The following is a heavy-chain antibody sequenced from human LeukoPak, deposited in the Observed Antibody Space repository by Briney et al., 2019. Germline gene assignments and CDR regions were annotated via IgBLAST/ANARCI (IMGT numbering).Heavy chain of an antibody. J-gene: IGHJ4*02. CDR3: ARLGGSYYDYIWGSYRFHGVDY. D-gene: IGHD3-16*02. CDR1: GGSISSSSYY. V-gene: IGHV4-39*01. Sequence: SETLSLTCTVSGGSISSSSYYWGWICQPPGKGLEWIGSIYYSGSTYYNPSLKSRVTISVDTSKNQFSLKLSSVTAADTAVYYCARLGGSYYDYIWGSYRFHGVDYWGQGTLVTVSS. CDR2: IYYSGST.